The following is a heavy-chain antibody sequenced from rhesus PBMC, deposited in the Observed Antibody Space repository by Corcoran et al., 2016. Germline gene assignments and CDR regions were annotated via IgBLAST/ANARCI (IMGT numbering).Heavy chain of an antibody. CDR3: ARGSGSGWAGFDY. Sequence: QVTLKESGPALVKPTQTLTLTCTFAGFSLTTSGVGCGWIRPPPGKALEWLSLFYWDDGKRYSTSLKSRLNISKDTSKNQVVLTMTNMDPMDTATYYCARGSGSGWAGFDYWGQGVLVTVSS. J-gene: IGHJ4*01. V-gene: IGHV2-152*01. CDR1: GFSLTTSGVG. CDR2: FYWDDGK. D-gene: IGHD6-31*01.